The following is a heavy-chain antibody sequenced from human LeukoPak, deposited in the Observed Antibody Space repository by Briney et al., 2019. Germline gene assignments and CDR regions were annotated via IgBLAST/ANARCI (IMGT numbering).Heavy chain of an antibody. D-gene: IGHD3-10*01. CDR3: ARESSTRGPLLWFGELLHDYYYYYMDV. V-gene: IGHV1-46*01. CDR2: INPSGGST. J-gene: IGHJ6*03. CDR1: GYTFTSNY. Sequence: GASVKVSCKASGYTFTSNYMHWVRQAPGQGLEWMGIINPSGGSTSYAQKFQGRVTMTRDTSTSTVYMELSSLRSEDTAVYYCARESSTRGPLLWFGELLHDYYYYYMDVWGKGTTVTISS.